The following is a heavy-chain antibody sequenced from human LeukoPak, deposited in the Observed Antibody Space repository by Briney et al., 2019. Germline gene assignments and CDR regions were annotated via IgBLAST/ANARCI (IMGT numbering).Heavy chain of an antibody. V-gene: IGHV3-7*01. CDR1: GFTFSRYW. D-gene: IGHD2-8*01. Sequence: PGGSLRLSCAVSGFTFSRYWMSWVRQAPGKGLEWVANIKEDGSEKYYVDSVKGRFTISRDNAKNTLYLQMSSLRAEDAAVYYCARELKGSVPNWGQGTLVTVSS. J-gene: IGHJ4*02. CDR3: ARELKGSVPN. CDR2: IKEDGSEK.